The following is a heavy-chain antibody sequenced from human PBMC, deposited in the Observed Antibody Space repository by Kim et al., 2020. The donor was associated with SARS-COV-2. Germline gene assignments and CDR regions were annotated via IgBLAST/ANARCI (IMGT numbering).Heavy chain of an antibody. CDR2: IWYDGSNK. J-gene: IGHJ6*02. CDR1: GFTFSSYG. D-gene: IGHD3-10*01. V-gene: IGHV3-33*06. CDR3: AKESYYYGSGSHYYYYGMDV. Sequence: GGSLRLSCAASGFTFSSYGMHWVHQAPGKGLEWVAVIWYDGSNKYYADSVKGRFTISRDNSKNTLYLQMNSLRAEDTAVYYCAKESYYYGSGSHYYYYGMDVWGQGTTVTVSS.